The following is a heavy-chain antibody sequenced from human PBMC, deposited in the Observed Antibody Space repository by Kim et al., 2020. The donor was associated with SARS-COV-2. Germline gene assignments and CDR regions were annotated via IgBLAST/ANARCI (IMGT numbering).Heavy chain of an antibody. D-gene: IGHD3-22*01. J-gene: IGHJ4*02. CDR3: AKGLGSSGFDY. CDR2: ISYDRSNK. V-gene: IGHV3-30*18. Sequence: GGSLRLSCAASGFTFSSYGMHWVRQAPGKGLEWVAVISYDRSNKYYADSVKGRFTISRDNSKNTLYLQMNSLRAEDTAVYYCAKGLGSSGFDYWGQGTLVTVSS. CDR1: GFTFSSYG.